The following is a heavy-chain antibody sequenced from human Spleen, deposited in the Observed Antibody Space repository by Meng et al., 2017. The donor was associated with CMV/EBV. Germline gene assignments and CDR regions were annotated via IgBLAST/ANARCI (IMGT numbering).Heavy chain of an antibody. CDR2: IYPGDSDV. CDR1: GYSFTSYW. Sequence: GESLKISCKGSGYSFTSYWIGWVRQMPGKGLEWMGIIYPGDSDVRYSPSFQGQVTISADRSISTAYLQWSSLTASDSAMYYCARCRDRWFYFDYWGQGALVTVSS. CDR3: ARCRDRWFYFDY. J-gene: IGHJ4*02. D-gene: IGHD2-15*01. V-gene: IGHV5-51*01.